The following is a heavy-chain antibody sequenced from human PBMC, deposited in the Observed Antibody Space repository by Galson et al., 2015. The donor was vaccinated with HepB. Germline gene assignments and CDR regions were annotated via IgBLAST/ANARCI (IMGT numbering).Heavy chain of an antibody. V-gene: IGHV6-1*01. D-gene: IGHD2/OR15-2a*01. CDR1: GDSVSTQSVA. Sequence: CAISGDSVSTQSVAWNWIRLSPSRGLEWLGRTYYRSKWYSDYAVSVKSRITINPDTSKNHFSLQLTSVTPEDTAVYYCARDREYSIDYWGQGTLVTVSS. CDR2: TYYRSKWYS. CDR3: ARDREYSIDY. J-gene: IGHJ4*02.